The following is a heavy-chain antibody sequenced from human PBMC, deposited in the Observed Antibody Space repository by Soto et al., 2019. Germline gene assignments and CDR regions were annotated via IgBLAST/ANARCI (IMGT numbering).Heavy chain of an antibody. V-gene: IGHV1-69*12. D-gene: IGHD1-7*01. J-gene: IGHJ6*02. Sequence: QVQLVQSGAEVKKPGSSVKVSCKASGGTFSSYAISWVRQAPGQGLEWMGGIIPIFGTANYAQKFQGRVTMTADESTSTAYMELSSLRSEDTDVYYCASHGITGTWVYYYGMDVWCQGTTVTVSS. CDR3: ASHGITGTWVYYYGMDV. CDR2: IIPIFGTA. CDR1: GGTFSSYA.